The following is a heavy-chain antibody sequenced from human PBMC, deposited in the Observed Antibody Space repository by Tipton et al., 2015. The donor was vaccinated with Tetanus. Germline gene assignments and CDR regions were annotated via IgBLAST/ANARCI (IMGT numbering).Heavy chain of an antibody. CDR1: GGSISTYY. V-gene: IGHV4-59*12. Sequence: GLVKPSETLSLTCTVSGGSISTYYWSWIRQPPGKGLEWIGYIFYSGNTNYNPSLKTRVTISVDTSKNQFSLKLSSVTAADTAVYYCARDSPYYDFWSGRIIADYYYYYGMDVWDQGA. CDR3: ARDSPYYDFWSGRIIADYYYYYGMDV. J-gene: IGHJ6*02. CDR2: IFYSGNT. D-gene: IGHD3-3*01.